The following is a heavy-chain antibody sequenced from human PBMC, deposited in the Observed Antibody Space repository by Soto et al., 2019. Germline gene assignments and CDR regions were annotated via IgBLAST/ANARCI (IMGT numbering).Heavy chain of an antibody. V-gene: IGHV4-34*01. CDR3: ARGWSGGAYNWFDP. CDR1: GGSFSGYY. CDR2: INHSGST. J-gene: IGHJ5*02. Sequence: QVQLQQWGAGLLKPSETLSLTCAVYGGSFSGYYWSWIRQPPGKGLEWIGEINHSGSTNYYPSLKSRVTISVDTSKNQFSLKLSSVTATDTAVYYCARGWSGGAYNWFDPWGQGTLVTVSS. D-gene: IGHD1-26*01.